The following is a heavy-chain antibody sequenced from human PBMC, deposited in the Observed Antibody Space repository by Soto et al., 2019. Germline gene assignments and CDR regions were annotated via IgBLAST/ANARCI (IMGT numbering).Heavy chain of an antibody. J-gene: IGHJ4*02. CDR3: ARGYYYDSSTYSTRFDY. CDR2: ISSSGNTI. V-gene: IGHV3-11*01. Sequence: GGSLRLSCAASGFTFSDYYMSWIRQAPGKGLEWVSYISSSGNTIYYADSVRGRFTISRDNAKSSLFLQMNSLSAEDTAVYYCARGYYYDSSTYSTRFDYWGQGTLVTVSS. D-gene: IGHD3-22*01. CDR1: GFTFSDYY.